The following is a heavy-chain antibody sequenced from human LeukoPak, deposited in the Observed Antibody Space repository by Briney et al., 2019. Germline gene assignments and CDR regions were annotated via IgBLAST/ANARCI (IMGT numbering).Heavy chain of an antibody. CDR2: ISYDGSNK. V-gene: IGHV3-30-3*01. D-gene: IGHD1-14*01. J-gene: IGHJ6*02. Sequence: PGRSLILSCAASGFTFSSYAMHWVRQAPGKGLEWVAVISYDGSNKYYADSVKGRFTISRDNSKNTLYLQMNSLRAEDTAVYYCARDGPDISGYYYGMDVWGQGTTVTVSS. CDR3: ARDGPDISGYYYGMDV. CDR1: GFTFSSYA.